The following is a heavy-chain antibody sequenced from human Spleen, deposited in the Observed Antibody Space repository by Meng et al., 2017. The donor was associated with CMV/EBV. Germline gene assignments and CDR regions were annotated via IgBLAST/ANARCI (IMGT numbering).Heavy chain of an antibody. D-gene: IGHD3-3*01. J-gene: IGHJ6*02. CDR1: GYTFSRYG. V-gene: IGHV1-18*01. CDR2: ISANNGNT. Sequence: ASVKVSCKASGYTFSRYGISWVRQAPGQGLEWMGWISANNGNTKYAQKFQGRVTMSTDTSTSTAYMELRSLRSDDTAVYYCARTVPYFGVDYGMDVWGQGTTVTVSS. CDR3: ARTVPYFGVDYGMDV.